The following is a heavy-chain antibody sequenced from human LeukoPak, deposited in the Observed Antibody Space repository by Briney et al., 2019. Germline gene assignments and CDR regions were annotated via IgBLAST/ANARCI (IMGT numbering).Heavy chain of an antibody. CDR2: IYNSGSI. V-gene: IGHV4-59*01. J-gene: IGHJ3*02. CDR1: GGSISSYY. CDR3: ARAVAGTRGAFDI. D-gene: IGHD6-19*01. Sequence: SPSETLSLTCTVSGGSISSYYWSWIRQPPGKGLEWIGFIYNSGSINYNPSLKSRVTISVDTSKNQFSLKLSSVTAADAAVYFCARAVAGTRGAFDIWGQGTMVTVPS.